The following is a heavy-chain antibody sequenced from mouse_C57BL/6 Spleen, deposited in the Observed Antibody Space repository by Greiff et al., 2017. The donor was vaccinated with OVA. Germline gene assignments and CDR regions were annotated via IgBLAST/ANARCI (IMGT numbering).Heavy chain of an antibody. J-gene: IGHJ3*01. CDR3: ASIYYGSSYGPWFAY. D-gene: IGHD1-1*01. V-gene: IGHV1-69*01. CDR1: GYTFTSYW. Sequence: QVQLQQPGAELVMPGASVKLSCKASGYTFTSYWMHWVKQRPGQGLEWIGEIDPSDSYTNYNQKFKGKSPLTVDKSSSTAYMQLSSLTSEDSAVYYCASIYYGSSYGPWFAYWGQGTLVTVSA. CDR2: IDPSDSYT.